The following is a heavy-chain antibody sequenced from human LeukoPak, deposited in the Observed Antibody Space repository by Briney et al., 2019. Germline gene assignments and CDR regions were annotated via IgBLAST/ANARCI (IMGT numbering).Heavy chain of an antibody. CDR2: TYYMSKWYN. V-gene: IGHV6-1*01. CDR1: GDSVSSNSAA. CDR3: ARDLIVVVPAAMRGSDYDAFDI. J-gene: IGHJ3*02. Sequence: SQTLSLTCDISGDSVSSNSAAWNWSRQSPSRGLEWLGRTYYMSKWYNDYAVSVKSRISINPDTSKNQFSLQLNSVTPEDTAVYYCARDLIVVVPAAMRGSDYDAFDIWGQGTMVTVSS. D-gene: IGHD2-2*01.